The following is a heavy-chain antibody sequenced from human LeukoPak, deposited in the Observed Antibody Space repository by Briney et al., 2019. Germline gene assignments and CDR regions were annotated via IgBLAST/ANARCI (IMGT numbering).Heavy chain of an antibody. V-gene: IGHV4-61*02. CDR3: ARDHCSGGSCYRDYYYYYMDV. J-gene: IGHJ6*03. CDR1: GGSISSGSYY. Sequence: SETLSLTCTVSGGSISSGSYYWSWIRQPAGKGLEWIGRNYTSGSTNYNPSLKSRVTISVDTSKNQFSLKLSSVTAADTAVYYCARDHCSGGSCYRDYYYYYMDVWGKGTTVTVSS. D-gene: IGHD2-15*01. CDR2: NYTSGST.